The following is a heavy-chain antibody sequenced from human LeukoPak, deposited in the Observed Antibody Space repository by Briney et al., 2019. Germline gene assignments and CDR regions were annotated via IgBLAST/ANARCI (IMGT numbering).Heavy chain of an antibody. CDR2: ISGSGGNT. Sequence: QPGGSLRLSCAASGFTFSSYAMSWVRQAPGKGLEWVPAISGSGGNTYYADSVRGRFTISRDISKNTLFLQMNSLRAEDTAVYYCAKGYCSSTSCSLGWYFDLWGRGTLVTVSS. CDR3: AKGYCSSTSCSLGWYFDL. V-gene: IGHV3-23*01. J-gene: IGHJ2*01. CDR1: GFTFSSYA. D-gene: IGHD2-2*01.